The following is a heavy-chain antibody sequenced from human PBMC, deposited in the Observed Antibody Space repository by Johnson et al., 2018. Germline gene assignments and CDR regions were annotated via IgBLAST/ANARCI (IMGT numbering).Heavy chain of an antibody. CDR2: ISYDGSNK. J-gene: IGHJ3*02. CDR3: ARDLGDYYNSGAFDI. Sequence: QVQLVESGGGVVQPGRSLRLSCAASGFTFSSYGMHWVRQAPGKGLEWVAVISYDGSNKYYADSVKGRFTISRDNSKNTLYLQMNSLRAEDTAVYYCARDLGDYYNSGAFDIWGQGTMVTVSS. V-gene: IGHV3-30*03. CDR1: GFTFSSYG. D-gene: IGHD3-22*01.